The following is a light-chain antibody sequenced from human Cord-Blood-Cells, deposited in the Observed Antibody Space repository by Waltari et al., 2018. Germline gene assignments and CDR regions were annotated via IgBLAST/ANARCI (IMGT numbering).Light chain of an antibody. CDR3: SSYTSSSTLFV. J-gene: IGLJ3*02. CDR1: SSDVGGYNY. Sequence: QSALTQPASVSGSPGQSIPLSCTGTSSDVGGYNYVPWYQQHPGKAPKLMIYEVSNRPSGVSNRFSGSKSGNTASLTISGLQAEDEADYYCSSYTSSSTLFVFGGGTKLTVL. CDR2: EVS. V-gene: IGLV2-14*01.